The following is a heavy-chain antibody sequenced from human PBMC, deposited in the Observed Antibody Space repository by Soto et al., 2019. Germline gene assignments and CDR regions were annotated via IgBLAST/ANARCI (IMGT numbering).Heavy chain of an antibody. CDR3: AKDPNWNPKYYLDY. V-gene: IGHV3-23*01. CDR2: ISGSGGDT. J-gene: IGHJ4*02. D-gene: IGHD1-1*01. CDR1: GFTFSSYA. Sequence: EVQLLESGGGLVQPGGSLRLSCAASGFTFSSYAMSWVRQAPGKGLEWVSGISGSGGDTYYADSVKGRFTIARDTSKNTLYLQMNSLGAEDTAVYYCAKDPNWNPKYYLDYWGQGILVTVSS.